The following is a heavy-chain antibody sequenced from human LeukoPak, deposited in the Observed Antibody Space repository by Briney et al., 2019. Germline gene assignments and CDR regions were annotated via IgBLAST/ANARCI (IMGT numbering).Heavy chain of an antibody. V-gene: IGHV4-39*02. CDR1: GGSIASSSYY. CDR3: ARRVGFYGSGSLNYFDP. CDR2: VFRTGTT. D-gene: IGHD3-10*01. Sequence: SETLSLTCSVSGGSIASSSYYWGWIHQPPGKGLEWIGSVFRTGTTYYSASLKSRVSISVDTSKNDFALKLASVTAADTAMYFCARRVGFYGSGSLNYFDPWGQGILVSVSS. J-gene: IGHJ5*01.